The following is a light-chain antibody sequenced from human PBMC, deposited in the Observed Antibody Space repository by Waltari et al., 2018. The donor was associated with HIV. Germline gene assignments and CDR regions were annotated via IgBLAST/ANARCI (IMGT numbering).Light chain of an antibody. CDR2: DIN. CDR3: QSYDSSLSGVL. J-gene: IGLJ2*01. CDR1: SPTVFPCYL. Sequence: SVPGCAAPCLPISSIDPSPTVFPCYLLIPYQQLPGTGPKLLIYDINNRPSGVPDRFSGSKSGTSASLAITGLQAEDEADYYCQSYDSSLSGVLFGGGTKLTVL. V-gene: IGLV1-40*01.